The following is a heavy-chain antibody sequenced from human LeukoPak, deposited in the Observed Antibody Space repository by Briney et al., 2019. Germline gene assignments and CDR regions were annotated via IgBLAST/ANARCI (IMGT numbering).Heavy chain of an antibody. D-gene: IGHD3-9*01. J-gene: IGHJ4*02. CDR1: GFTFGSHA. CDR2: ISGSGGST. V-gene: IGHV3-23*01. Sequence: GGSLSPSWPAYGFTFGSHAMSCVRQAPGKGLEWVSAISGSGGSTYYADSGKGRFTISRDNSKNTLYLQRNSLRAEDTAVYYFAKANPDILTGYYPFDYWGQGTLVTVSS. CDR3: AKANPDILTGYYPFDY.